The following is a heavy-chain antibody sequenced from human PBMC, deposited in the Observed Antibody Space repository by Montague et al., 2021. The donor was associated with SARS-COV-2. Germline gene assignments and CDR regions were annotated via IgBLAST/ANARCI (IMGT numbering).Heavy chain of an antibody. CDR3: ARRRLREDYFGF. J-gene: IGHJ4*02. CDR1: GDSVSSSDHY. V-gene: IGHV4-39*01. Sequence: SETLSLTCTVSGDSVSSSDHYWGWIRQPPGKGLEWLGIVYYSGYTYYNPSVKGRVTISIDASKNQFSLKLNSLTPTDTAIYHCARRRLREDYFGFWGQGTLLTVSS. CDR2: VYYSGYT. D-gene: IGHD4-17*01.